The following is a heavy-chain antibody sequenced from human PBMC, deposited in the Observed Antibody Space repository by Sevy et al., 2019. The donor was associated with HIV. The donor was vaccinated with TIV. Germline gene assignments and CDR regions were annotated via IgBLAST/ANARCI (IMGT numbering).Heavy chain of an antibody. V-gene: IGHV1-8*01. CDR2: MNPNSGNT. CDR3: ARKDNNTVTSGGVFVSGGGFDV. D-gene: IGHD3-16*02. J-gene: IGHJ6*02. CDR1: GYTFTTYD. Sequence: ASVKVSCKASGYTFTTYDINWVRQAPGQGLEWMGWMNPNSGNTGYAQKFQGRVTLTRNTSMNTAYMELSSLTFEDTAIFYCARKDNNTVTSGGVFVSGGGFDVWGQGTTFTVSS.